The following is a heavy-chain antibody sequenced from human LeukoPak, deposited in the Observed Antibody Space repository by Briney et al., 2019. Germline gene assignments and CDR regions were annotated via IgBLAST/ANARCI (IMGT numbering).Heavy chain of an antibody. CDR1: GFTFSSYS. CDR2: ISSSSSYI. V-gene: IGHV3-21*01. CDR3: ARSGWGEEPYYYYMDG. J-gene: IGHJ6*03. D-gene: IGHD6-25*01. Sequence: PGGSLRLSCAASGFTFSSYSMNWVRQAPGKGLEWVSSISSSSSYIYYADSVKGRFTISRDNAKNSLYLQMNSLRAEDTAVYYCARSGWGEEPYYYYMDGWGKGTTVTVSS.